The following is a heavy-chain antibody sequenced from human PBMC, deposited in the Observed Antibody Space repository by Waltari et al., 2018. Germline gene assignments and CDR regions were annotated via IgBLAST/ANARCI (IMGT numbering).Heavy chain of an antibody. CDR3: ARTRKYSSPGAFDI. J-gene: IGHJ3*02. Sequence: QVQLVQSGAEVKKPGSSVKVSCKASGGTFSTNTISWVRQAPGQGLEWMGRIIPICGTANYAQKFQGRVTITADKSTDTAYMELSSLRSEDTAVYYCARTRKYSSPGAFDIWGQGTMVTVSS. D-gene: IGHD6-6*01. CDR1: GGTFSTNT. CDR2: IIPICGTA. V-gene: IGHV1-69*08.